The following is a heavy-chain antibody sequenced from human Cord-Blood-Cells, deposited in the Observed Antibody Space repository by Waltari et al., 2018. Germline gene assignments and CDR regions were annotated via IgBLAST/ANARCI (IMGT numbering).Heavy chain of an antibody. J-gene: IGHJ4*02. V-gene: IGHV4-61*09. CDR2: IYTSGST. CDR1: GGPISSGLFY. CDR3: ARRPFWSGYYFDY. D-gene: IGHD3-3*01. Sequence: VQLQESGPGLVKPSQTLSLPCTVSGGPISSGLFYWSWIRQPAGKGREWIGYIYTSGSTNYNPSLKSRVTISVDTSKNQFSLKLSSVTAADTAVYYCARRPFWSGYYFDYWGQGTLVTVSS.